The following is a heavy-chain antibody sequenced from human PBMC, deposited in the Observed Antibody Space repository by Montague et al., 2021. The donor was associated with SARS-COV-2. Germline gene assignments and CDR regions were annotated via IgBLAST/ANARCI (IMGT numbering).Heavy chain of an antibody. V-gene: IGHV4-4*02. J-gene: IGHJ4*02. CDR1: LHSIIMELW. Sequence: SETLSLTCAVALHSIIMELWRGWVEHTPELQPPWHVVCYHTRGTKYKPSLKSRVSMSVDKSWNQFSLRLTSVTAADTAIYYCARKGSGMSDLAYWGQGTLVTASS. D-gene: IGHD1-26*01. CDR2: CYHTRGT. CDR3: ARKGSGMSDLAY.